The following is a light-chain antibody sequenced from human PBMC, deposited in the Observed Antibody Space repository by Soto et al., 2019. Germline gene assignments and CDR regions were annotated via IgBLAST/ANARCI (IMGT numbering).Light chain of an antibody. Sequence: DIQMTQSPSTLSASVGDRVTITCRASQSISVWLAWYQQKAGKAPNLLIYKASRLESGVPSRFSGSGSETEFTLTISGLQPGDSATYYCQQYNSYSPTFVQGTKVKVK. CDR3: QQYNSYSPT. CDR2: KAS. V-gene: IGKV1-5*03. CDR1: QSISVW. J-gene: IGKJ1*01.